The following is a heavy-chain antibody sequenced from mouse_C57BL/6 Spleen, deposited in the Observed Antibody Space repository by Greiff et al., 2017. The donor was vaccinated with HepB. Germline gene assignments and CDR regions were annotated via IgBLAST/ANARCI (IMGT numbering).Heavy chain of an antibody. D-gene: IGHD1-1*02. Sequence: VQLQQSGAELVKPGASVKISCKASGYAFSSYCMNWVKQRPGKGLEWIGQIYPGDGDTNYTGKFKGKATLTADKSSSTAYMQLSSLTSEDSAVYFCHYGPEAYWGQGTLVTVSA. V-gene: IGHV1-80*01. CDR1: GYAFSSYC. J-gene: IGHJ3*01. CDR3: HYGPEAY. CDR2: IYPGDGDT.